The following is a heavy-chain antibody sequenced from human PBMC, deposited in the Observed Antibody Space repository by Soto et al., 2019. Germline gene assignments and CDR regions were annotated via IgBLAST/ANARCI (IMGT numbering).Heavy chain of an antibody. CDR3: ARQNWNWFDY. CDR1: GGPISSSNW. V-gene: IGHV4-4*02. Sequence: QVQLQESRPGLVKPSGTLALTCAVSGGPISSSNWWSWVRQPPGKGLEWIGEIYHSGSTNYNPSLWSRVTISVDKSKTQLSLKLRSVTAADTAVYYCARQNWNWFDYWGQGTLVSVSS. D-gene: IGHD1-7*01. CDR2: IYHSGST. J-gene: IGHJ4*02.